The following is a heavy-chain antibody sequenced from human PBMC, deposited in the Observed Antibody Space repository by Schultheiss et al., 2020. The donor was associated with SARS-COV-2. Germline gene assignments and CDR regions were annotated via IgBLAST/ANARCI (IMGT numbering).Heavy chain of an antibody. Sequence: GGSLRLSCAASGFTFSSYAMSWVRQVPGKGLEWVSAISNSGSNTYYADSVKGRFTISRDNSKNTLYLQMNSLRAEDTAVYYCARALLGVGYYGSGTKRGWFDPWGQGTLVTVSS. CDR1: GFTFSSYA. V-gene: IGHV3-23*01. CDR2: ISNSGSNT. CDR3: ARALLGVGYYGSGTKRGWFDP. D-gene: IGHD3-10*01. J-gene: IGHJ5*02.